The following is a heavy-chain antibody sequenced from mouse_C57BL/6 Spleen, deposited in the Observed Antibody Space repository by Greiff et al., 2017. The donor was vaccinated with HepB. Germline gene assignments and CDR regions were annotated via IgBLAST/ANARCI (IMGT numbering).Heavy chain of an antibody. D-gene: IGHD2-4*01. Sequence: EVKLMESGGGLVQPGGSMKLSCVASGFTFSNYWMNWVRQSPEKGLEWVAQIRLKSDNYATHYAESVKGRFTISRDDSKSSVYLQMNNLRAEDTGIYYCTVYDYDGAMDYWGQGTSVTVSS. CDR1: GFTFSNYW. J-gene: IGHJ4*01. CDR3: TVYDYDGAMDY. CDR2: IRLKSDNYAT. V-gene: IGHV6-3*01.